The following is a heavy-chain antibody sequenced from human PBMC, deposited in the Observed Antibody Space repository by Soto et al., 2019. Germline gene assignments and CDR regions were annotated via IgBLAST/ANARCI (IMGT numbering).Heavy chain of an antibody. D-gene: IGHD5-12*01. CDR1: GFTFSSYS. CDR3: ARGHSGYELYYYYMDV. J-gene: IGHJ6*03. V-gene: IGHV3-48*01. CDR2: ISSSSSTI. Sequence: GGSLRLSCAASGFTFSSYSMNWVRQAPGKGLEWVSYISSSSSTIYYADSVKGRFTISRDNAKNSLYLQMNSLRAEDTAVYYWARGHSGYELYYYYMDVWGKGTTVTVSS.